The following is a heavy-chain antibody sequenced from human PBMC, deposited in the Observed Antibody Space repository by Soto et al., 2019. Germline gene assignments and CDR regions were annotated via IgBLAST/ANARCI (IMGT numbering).Heavy chain of an antibody. Sequence: LRLSCSASGFSVNNNYMTWVRQAPGRRPEWVAVIYTRGTTHYADFATGRFTFSRDNSKNTLYLQMDSLRPEDTAVYYCAKLWGYYFESWRPGTLVTVSS. J-gene: IGHJ4*02. CDR3: AKLWGYYFES. V-gene: IGHV3-53*01. D-gene: IGHD2-21*01. CDR2: IYTRGTT. CDR1: GFSVNNNY.